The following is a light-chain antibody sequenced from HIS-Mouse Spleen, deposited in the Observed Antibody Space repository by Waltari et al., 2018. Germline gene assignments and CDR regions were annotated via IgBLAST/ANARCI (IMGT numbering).Light chain of an antibody. CDR2: AAS. V-gene: IGKV1-9*01. J-gene: IGKJ1*01. Sequence: DIQLTQSPSFLSASVGDRVTITCRASQGISSYLAWYQQTPGKAPKLLIYAASTLQSGVPSSFSGSGSGTEFTLTISSLQPEDFATYYCQQLNSYPPTFGQGTKVEIK. CDR3: QQLNSYPPT. CDR1: QGISSY.